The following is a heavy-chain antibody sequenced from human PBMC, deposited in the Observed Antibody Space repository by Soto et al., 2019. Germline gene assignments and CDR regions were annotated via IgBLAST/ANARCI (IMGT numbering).Heavy chain of an antibody. CDR1: GGVFSNYA. CDR2: LVPVFGTP. D-gene: IGHD6-19*01. J-gene: IGHJ5*02. Sequence: QVQLVQSGAEVKQPGSSVKVSCKASGGVFSNYALTWVRQAPGQGPEWVGGLVPVFGTPNYAPKFQGRVTVTADESTRTGFFELRILISEETAIYYCARGCNYLSTGHYLDTWGQGTLVTVSS. V-gene: IGHV1-69*01. CDR3: ARGCNYLSTGHYLDT.